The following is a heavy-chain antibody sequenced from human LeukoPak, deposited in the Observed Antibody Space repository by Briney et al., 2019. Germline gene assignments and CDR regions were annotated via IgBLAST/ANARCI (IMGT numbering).Heavy chain of an antibody. CDR2: INPSGGST. V-gene: IGHV1-46*01. CDR1: GYTFTSYY. Sequence: GASVKVSCKASGYTFTSYYMHWVRQAPGQGLEWMGIINPSGGSTSYAQKIQGRVTMTGDTSTSTVYMELSSLRSEDTAVYYCARDLPLRSFDYWGQGTLVTVSS. J-gene: IGHJ4*02. CDR3: ARDLPLRSFDY.